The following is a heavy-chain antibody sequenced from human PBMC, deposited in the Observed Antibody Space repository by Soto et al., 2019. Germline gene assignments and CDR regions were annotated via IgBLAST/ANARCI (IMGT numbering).Heavy chain of an antibody. CDR2: IMYKALSYAT. V-gene: IGHV3-73*01. CDR3: TTLPFYYESSPRDDFDY. Sequence: SLRRSCAASGFTLSGSAMNWVRQAPRTGMEWVRHIMYKALSYATTYAASVKGSISRSRDDSKKTVYMQMISLKTENTAVYYCTTLPFYYESSPRDDFDYWGQGTPVTVSS. CDR1: GFTLSGSA. D-gene: IGHD3-22*01. J-gene: IGHJ4*02.